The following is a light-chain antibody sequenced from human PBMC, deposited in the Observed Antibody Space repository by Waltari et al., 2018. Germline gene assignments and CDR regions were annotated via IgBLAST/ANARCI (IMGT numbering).Light chain of an antibody. Sequence: ELVMTQSPATLSVSPGERASLSCRASQSASTSLAWYQQTPGQAPRLRIYRASTRAAGIPDRFSGSGSGTEFTLTTSSLQSEDSAIYYCQQYNIWPWTFGQGTKVDIK. CDR3: QQYNIWPWT. CDR2: RAS. J-gene: IGKJ1*01. CDR1: QSASTS. V-gene: IGKV3-15*01.